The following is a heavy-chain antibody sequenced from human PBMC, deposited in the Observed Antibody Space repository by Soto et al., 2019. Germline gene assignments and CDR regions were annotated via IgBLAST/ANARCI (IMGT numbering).Heavy chain of an antibody. CDR2: IYYSGST. CDR3: ARHVLNGYAFGY. D-gene: IGHD5-12*01. CDR1: GGSISSSSYY. Sequence: SETLSLTCTVSGGSISSSSYYWGWIRQPPGRGLEWIGSIYYSGSTYYNPSLKSRVTISVDTSKNQFSLKLSSVTAADTAVYYCARHVLNGYAFGYWGQGTLVTVAS. J-gene: IGHJ4*02. V-gene: IGHV4-39*01.